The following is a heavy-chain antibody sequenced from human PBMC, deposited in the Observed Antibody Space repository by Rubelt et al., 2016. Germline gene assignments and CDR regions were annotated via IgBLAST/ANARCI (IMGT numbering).Heavy chain of an antibody. CDR2: IYYSGST. CDR1: GGSISSYY. J-gene: IGHJ4*02. CDR3: AGNQWLSTRFDY. D-gene: IGHD3-22*01. Sequence: QVQLQESGPGLVKPSETLSLTCTVSGGSISSYYWSWIRQPPGKGLEWIGYIYYSGSTNYNPSLKLRVTRSVDTAKNQFALSVSSWTAANTAGYYCAGNQWLSTRFDYWGQGTLVTVSS. V-gene: IGHV4-59*01.